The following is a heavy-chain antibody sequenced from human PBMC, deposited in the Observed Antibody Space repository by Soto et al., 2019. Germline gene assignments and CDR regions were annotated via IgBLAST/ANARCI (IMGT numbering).Heavy chain of an antibody. Sequence: QVQLQESGPGLVKPSETLSLSCTVSGGSISSYYWSWLRQSPGKRMEWIGYVHHSWGSSYNPSLQSRVAISLYTSKSQFSLKVTSVTATDTAVYYCARQGFGPLHGLVDVWGQGTTVPVSS. CDR3: ARQGFGPLHGLVDV. J-gene: IGHJ6*02. CDR2: VHHSWGS. V-gene: IGHV4-59*08. D-gene: IGHD3-10*01. CDR1: GGSISSYY.